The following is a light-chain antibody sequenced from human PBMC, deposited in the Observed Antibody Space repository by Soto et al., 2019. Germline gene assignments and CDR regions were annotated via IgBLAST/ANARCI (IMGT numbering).Light chain of an antibody. CDR3: QQSYSTPGT. Sequence: DLQMTQSPSSLSASVGDRVSITCRASQSISNFLNWYQQKPGKAPEVLIYAASSLQSGVPARFSGSGSGTDFTLTISSLRPEDFATYYCQQSYSTPGTFGQGTKVEIK. CDR2: AAS. CDR1: QSISNF. V-gene: IGKV1-39*01. J-gene: IGKJ1*01.